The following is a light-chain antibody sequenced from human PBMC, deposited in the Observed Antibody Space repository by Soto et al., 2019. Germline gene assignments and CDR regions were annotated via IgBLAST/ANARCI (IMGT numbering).Light chain of an antibody. CDR1: QSVSIY. Sequence: EIVLAQSPATLSLSPGERATLSCRASQSVSIYLAWYQQKPGQAPRLLIYDASNRATGIPARFSGSGSGTDFTLTIRRLEPEDFAVYYCQQRSNWPPKITCGKGKRREIK. CDR2: DAS. V-gene: IGKV3-11*01. J-gene: IGKJ5*01. CDR3: QQRSNWPPKIT.